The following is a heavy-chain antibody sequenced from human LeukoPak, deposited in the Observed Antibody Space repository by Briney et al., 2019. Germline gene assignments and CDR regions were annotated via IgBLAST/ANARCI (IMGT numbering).Heavy chain of an antibody. J-gene: IGHJ5*01. D-gene: IGHD5-12*01. CDR1: GGPIPEYY. Sequence: PPETPSVTSSVSGGPIPEYYWSWIRQPPGKGLEWIGYIYHTGSTNYSPSLKSRVTMSVDASRNQFSLKLVSVTAADTAVYYCARDRGVPGYYYLDSWGQGILVTVSS. V-gene: IGHV4-59*01. CDR2: IYHTGST. CDR3: ARDRGVPGYYYLDS.